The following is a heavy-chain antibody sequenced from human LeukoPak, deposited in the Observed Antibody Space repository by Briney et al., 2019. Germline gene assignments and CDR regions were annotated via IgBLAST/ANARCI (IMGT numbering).Heavy chain of an antibody. V-gene: IGHV1-69*05. J-gene: IGHJ4*02. CDR3: ARAGAYYYDSSGYLDY. D-gene: IGHD3-22*01. Sequence: SVKVSCKASGGTFSSYAISWVRQAPGQGLEWMGGIIPIFGTANYAQKFQGRVTITTDESTSAAYMELSSLRSEDTAVYYCARAGAYYYDSSGYLDYWGQGTLVTVSS. CDR1: GGTFSSYA. CDR2: IIPIFGTA.